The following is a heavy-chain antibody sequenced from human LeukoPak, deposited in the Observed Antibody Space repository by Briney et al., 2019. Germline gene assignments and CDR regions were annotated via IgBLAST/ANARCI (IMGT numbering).Heavy chain of an antibody. CDR3: ASTTAYCGGDCYSPHDAFDI. CDR1: GGTFSSYA. J-gene: IGHJ3*02. CDR2: IIPIFGTA. D-gene: IGHD2-21*02. Sequence: GASVTVSCKASGGTFSSYAISWVRQAPGQGLEWMGGIIPIFGTANYAQKFQGRVTITTDESTSTAYMELSSLRSEDTAVYYCASTTAYCGGDCYSPHDAFDIWGQGTMVTVSS. V-gene: IGHV1-69*05.